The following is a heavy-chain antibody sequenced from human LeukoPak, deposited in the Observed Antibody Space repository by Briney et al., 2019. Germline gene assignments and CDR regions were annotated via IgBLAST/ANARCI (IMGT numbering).Heavy chain of an antibody. V-gene: IGHV3-23*01. Sequence: SGGSLRLSCAASGFTFSSYAMSWVRQAPGKGLEWGSAISGSGGSTYYADSVKGRFNISRDDCKNTVYLKMNSLRAEDTAVYYCAKPLTMLLVGGDLDYWGQGTLVTVSS. CDR2: ISGSGGST. CDR1: GFTFSSYA. D-gene: IGHD3-16*01. J-gene: IGHJ4*02. CDR3: AKPLTMLLVGGDLDY.